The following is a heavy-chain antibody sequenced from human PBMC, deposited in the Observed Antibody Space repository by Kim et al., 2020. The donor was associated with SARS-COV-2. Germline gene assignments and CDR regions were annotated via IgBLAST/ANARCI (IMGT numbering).Heavy chain of an antibody. V-gene: IGHV1-69*01. D-gene: IGHD3-3*01. J-gene: IGHJ4*02. CDR3: ARVEVRSGAYYFDY. Sequence: AQTCRGRVTITADESTSTAYMELSSVRSEDAAVYYCARVEVRSGAYYFDYWGQGTLVTVSS.